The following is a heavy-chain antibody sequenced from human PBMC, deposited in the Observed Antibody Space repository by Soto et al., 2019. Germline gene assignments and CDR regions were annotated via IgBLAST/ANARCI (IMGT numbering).Heavy chain of an antibody. V-gene: IGHV6-1*01. Sequence: QTLSLTCAISGDSVSSNSAAWNWIRQSPSRGLEWLGRTYYRSKWYNDYAVSVKSRITINPDTSKNQFSLQLNSVTPEDTAVYYCARDNPLYCSGGSCLLTGPLSGMDVWGQGSTVTVSS. D-gene: IGHD2-15*01. CDR3: ARDNPLYCSGGSCLLTGPLSGMDV. J-gene: IGHJ6*02. CDR2: TYYRSKWYN. CDR1: GDSVSSNSAA.